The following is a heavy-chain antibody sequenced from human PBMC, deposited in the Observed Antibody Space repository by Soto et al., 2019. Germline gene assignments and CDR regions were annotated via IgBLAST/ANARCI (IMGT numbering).Heavy chain of an antibody. CDR3: ARDPCITMIVVAPLDYGMDV. CDR2: IWYDGSNK. Sequence: GVSLRLSFAASGFTFSIYGMHWVRQAPGKGLEWVAVIWYDGSNKYYADSVKGRFTISRDNSKNTLYLQMNSLRAEDTAVYYCARDPCITMIVVAPLDYGMDVWGQGTTVTVSS. D-gene: IGHD3-22*01. CDR1: GFTFSIYG. J-gene: IGHJ6*02. V-gene: IGHV3-33*01.